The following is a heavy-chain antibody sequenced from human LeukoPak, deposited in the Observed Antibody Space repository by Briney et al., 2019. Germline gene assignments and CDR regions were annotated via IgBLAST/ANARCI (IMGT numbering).Heavy chain of an antibody. CDR3: ARTGEVLWFGESPGGYYYGMDV. CDR1: GYTFTSYA. J-gene: IGHJ6*02. D-gene: IGHD3-10*01. Sequence: ASVKVSCKASGYTFTSYAMNWVRQAPGQGLEWMGWINTNTGNPTYAQGFTGRFVFSLDTSVSTAYLQISSLKAEDTAVYYCARTGEVLWFGESPGGYYYGMDVWGQGTTVTVSS. CDR2: INTNTGNP. V-gene: IGHV7-4-1*02.